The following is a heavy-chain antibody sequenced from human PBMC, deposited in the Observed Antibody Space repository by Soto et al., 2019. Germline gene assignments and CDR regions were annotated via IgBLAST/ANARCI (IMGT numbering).Heavy chain of an antibody. CDR3: AKAQSHGGYYYYYGMDV. J-gene: IGHJ6*02. CDR2: VSGSGGST. CDR1: GFTFSSYA. Sequence: EVQLLESGGGLVQPGGSLRLSCAASGFTFSSYAMSWVRQAPGKGLEWVSAVSGSGGSTYYAGSVKGRFTISRDNSKNTLHLQMNSLRAEDTAVYYCAKAQSHGGYYYYYGMDVWGQGTTVTVSS. D-gene: IGHD2-15*01. V-gene: IGHV3-23*01.